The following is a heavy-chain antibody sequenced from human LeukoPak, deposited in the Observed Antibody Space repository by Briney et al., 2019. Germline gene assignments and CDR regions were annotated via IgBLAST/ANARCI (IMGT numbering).Heavy chain of an antibody. D-gene: IGHD2-15*01. CDR3: ARRQCSGGSCYYFDS. J-gene: IGHJ4*02. CDR2: IHPGDSST. V-gene: IGHV5-51*01. CDR1: GYNFSNYW. Sequence: GESLKISCKGFGYNFSNYWICWVRQMPGKGLEWMGIIHPGDSSTRYSPSLQGQVTILSDKSINTAYLQWSSLKASDTAMYYCARRQCSGGSCYYFDSWGQGTLVTVPS.